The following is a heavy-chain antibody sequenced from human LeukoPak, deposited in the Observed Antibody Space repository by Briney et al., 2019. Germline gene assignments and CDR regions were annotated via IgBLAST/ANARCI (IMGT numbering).Heavy chain of an antibody. V-gene: IGHV1-69*04. CDR3: ARGTGTTVDWFDP. Sequence: VASVKVSCKASGGTFSSFAISWVRQAPGQGLEWMGRIIPILGIANYAQKFQGRVTITADKSTSTAYMELSSLRSEDTAVYYCARGTGTTVDWFDPWGQGTLVTVSS. CDR2: IIPILGIA. J-gene: IGHJ5*02. D-gene: IGHD1-7*01. CDR1: GGTFSSFA.